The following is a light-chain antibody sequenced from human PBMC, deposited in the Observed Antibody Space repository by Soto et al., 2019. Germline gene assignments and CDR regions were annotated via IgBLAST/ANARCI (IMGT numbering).Light chain of an antibody. CDR1: QTISSW. J-gene: IGKJ1*01. CDR3: QQYSTFPRT. V-gene: IGKV1-5*01. Sequence: DIQMTQSPSTLSGSVGDRVTITCRASQTISSWLAWYQQKPGRAPNFLIYDASTLESGVPSRFSGSGSGTEFTLTITNLQPDDFATFYCQQYSTFPRTFGQGTKVDIK. CDR2: DAS.